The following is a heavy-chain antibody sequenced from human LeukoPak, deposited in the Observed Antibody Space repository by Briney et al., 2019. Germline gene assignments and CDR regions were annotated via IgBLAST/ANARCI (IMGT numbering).Heavy chain of an antibody. CDR2: ISNSGGRT. J-gene: IGHJ4*02. V-gene: IGHV3-23*01. D-gene: IGHD5-12*01. Sequence: GGSLRLSCADSGFTFSSYWMSWVRQAPGKGLEWVSSISNSGGRTFYTDSVKGRFTISRDNSKITLYLQMNSLRAEDTAVYYCAKSYNGYESKPDYWGQGTLVTVSS. CDR3: AKSYNGYESKPDY. CDR1: GFTFSSYW.